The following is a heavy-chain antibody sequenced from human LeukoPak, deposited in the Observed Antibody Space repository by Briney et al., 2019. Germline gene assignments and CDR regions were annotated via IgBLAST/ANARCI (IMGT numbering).Heavy chain of an antibody. CDR2: IYPGDSDT. Sequence: GESLKISCKGSGYSFTSYWIGWARQMPGKGLEWMGIIYPGDSDTRYSPSFQGQVTISADKSINTAYLQWSSLKASDTAMYYCARHFTPYYDSNGYPRAFDIWAQRTMVTVSS. D-gene: IGHD3-22*01. CDR1: GYSFTSYW. V-gene: IGHV5-51*01. CDR3: ARHFTPYYDSNGYPRAFDI. J-gene: IGHJ3*02.